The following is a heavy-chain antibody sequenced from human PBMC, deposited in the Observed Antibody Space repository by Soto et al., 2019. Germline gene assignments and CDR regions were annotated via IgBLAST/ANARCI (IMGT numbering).Heavy chain of an antibody. CDR1: GCTFSSYA. CDR2: IIPILGTA. Sequence: SVKVSCKASGCTFSSYAISWVRQAPGQGLEWMGGIIPILGTANYAQKFQGRVTITADKSTSTAYMELSSLRSEDTAVYYCARVVVPAAFDYWGQGTLVTVSS. D-gene: IGHD2-2*01. CDR3: ARVVVPAAFDY. J-gene: IGHJ4*02. V-gene: IGHV1-69*10.